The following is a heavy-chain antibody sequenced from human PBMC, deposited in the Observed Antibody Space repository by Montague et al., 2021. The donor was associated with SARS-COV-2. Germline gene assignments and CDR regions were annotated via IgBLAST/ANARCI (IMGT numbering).Heavy chain of an antibody. CDR2: INHSGST. CDR3: VVVVPAMRPRSDY. D-gene: IGHD2-21*02. Sequence: SETLSLTCAVYGGSFSVYYWSWIRQPPGKGLEWIGEINHSGSTNXXPSLKSRVTISSDMSKNQFSLKLNSVTAADTAVYFCVVVVPAMRPRSDYWGQGTLVTVSS. V-gene: IGHV4-34*01. J-gene: IGHJ4*02. CDR1: GGSFSVYY.